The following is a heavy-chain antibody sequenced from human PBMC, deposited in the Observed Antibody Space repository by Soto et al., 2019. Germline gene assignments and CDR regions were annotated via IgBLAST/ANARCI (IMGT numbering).Heavy chain of an antibody. J-gene: IGHJ4*02. D-gene: IGHD6-13*01. CDR2: IHYSGST. Sequence: SETLSLTCTVSGGSISSDDYYWSGSRQPPGRGLEWLGYIHYSGSTYYKASLKSRLTISVDTSKNRLSLKLRSVTAADTAVYYCARDRVISAAGTGFDYWGLGTLVTVSS. CDR3: ARDRVISAAGTGFDY. V-gene: IGHV4-30-4*01. CDR1: GGSISSDDYY.